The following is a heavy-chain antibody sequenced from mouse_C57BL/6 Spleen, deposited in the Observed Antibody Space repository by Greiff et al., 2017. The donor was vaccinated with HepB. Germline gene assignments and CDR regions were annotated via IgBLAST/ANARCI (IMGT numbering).Heavy chain of an antibody. CDR2: IRSKSSNYAT. Sequence: EVQLVESGGGLVQPKGSLKLSCAASGFTFNTYAMHWVRQAPGKGLEWVARIRSKSSNYATYYADSVKDRFTISRDDSQSMLYLQMNNLKTEDTAMYYCVSDGMRVHYYAMDYWGQGASVTVSS. CDR1: GFTFNTYA. CDR3: VSDGMRVHYYAMDY. D-gene: IGHD4-1*01. J-gene: IGHJ4*01. V-gene: IGHV10-3*01.